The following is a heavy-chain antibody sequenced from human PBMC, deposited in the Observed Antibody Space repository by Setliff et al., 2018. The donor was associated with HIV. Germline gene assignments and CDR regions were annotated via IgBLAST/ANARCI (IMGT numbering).Heavy chain of an antibody. D-gene: IGHD4-17*01. J-gene: IGHJ4*02. CDR1: GYTLTDYY. CDR2: INPNSSDT. CDR3: ARRVPPIPSGDLDY. V-gene: IGHV1-2*02. Sequence: ASVKVSCKASGYTLTDYYIHWVRQAPGQGLEWMGWINPNSSDTNYAQKFQGRVTMTRDTSISTACMDLSRLRSDDTAVYYCARRVPPIPSGDLDYWGQGTLVTVSS.